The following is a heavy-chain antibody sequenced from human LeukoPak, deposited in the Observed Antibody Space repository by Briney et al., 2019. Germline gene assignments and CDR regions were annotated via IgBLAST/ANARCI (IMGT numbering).Heavy chain of an antibody. Sequence: WIRQPPGKGLEWVGRIKSKTDGGTTDYAAPVKGRFTISRDDSKNTLYLQMNSLKTEDTAVYYCTTVGYSYGLPGDGMDVWGQGTTVTVSS. CDR2: IKSKTDGGTT. V-gene: IGHV3-15*01. D-gene: IGHD5-18*01. J-gene: IGHJ6*02. CDR3: TTVGYSYGLPGDGMDV.